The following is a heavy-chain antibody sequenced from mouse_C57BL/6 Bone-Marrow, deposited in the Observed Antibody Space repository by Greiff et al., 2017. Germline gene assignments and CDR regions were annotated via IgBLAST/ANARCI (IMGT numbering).Heavy chain of an antibody. Sequence: VQLVESGAELVMPGASVKLSCKASGYTFTSYWMHWVKQRPGQGLEWIGEIDPSDSYTNYNQKFKGKSTLTVDKSSSTAYMQLSSLTSEDSAVYYCALLIYYYGSAWFAYWGQGTLVTVSA. V-gene: IGHV1-69*01. D-gene: IGHD1-1*01. CDR3: ALLIYYYGSAWFAY. CDR2: IDPSDSYT. J-gene: IGHJ3*01. CDR1: GYTFTSYW.